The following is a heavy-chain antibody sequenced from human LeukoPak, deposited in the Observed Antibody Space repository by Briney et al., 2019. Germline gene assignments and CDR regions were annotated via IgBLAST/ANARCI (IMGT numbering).Heavy chain of an antibody. J-gene: IGHJ4*02. CDR2: IKQDGSEK. CDR3: TRDFGRSSYYFDF. CDR1: GFTFNNYW. V-gene: IGHV3-7*01. Sequence: GGSLRLSCAASGFTFNNYWMSWVRQAPGKGLEWVANIKQDGSEKYYVDSVRGRLTISRDNAENSLFLQMNRLRVEDTAVYYCTRDFGRSSYYFDFWGQGTLVTVSS. D-gene: IGHD3-3*01.